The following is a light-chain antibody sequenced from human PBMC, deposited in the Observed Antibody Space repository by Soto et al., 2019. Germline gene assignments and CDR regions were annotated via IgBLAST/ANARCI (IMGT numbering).Light chain of an antibody. J-gene: IGLJ1*01. CDR2: EVT. CDR1: SSDVGGYNY. CDR3: SSYTVISTYV. Sequence: QSVLTQPASVSESPGQSITISCTGTSSDVGGYNYVSWYQQHPGKAPKLMIYEVTNRPSGVSTRFSGSKSGNTASLIISGLQAEDEADYYCSSYTVISTYVFGTGTKVTVL. V-gene: IGLV2-14*01.